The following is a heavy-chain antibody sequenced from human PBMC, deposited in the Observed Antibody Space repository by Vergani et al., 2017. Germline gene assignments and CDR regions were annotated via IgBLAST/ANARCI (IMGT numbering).Heavy chain of an antibody. Sequence: EVQLVESGGGLVQPGGSLRLSCAASGFTVSSNYMSWVRQAPGKGLEWVSVIYSGGSTYYADSVKGRFTISRDNSKNTLYLQMNSRRAEDTAVYYCAREMQQLGGMDVWGQGTTVTVSS. J-gene: IGHJ6*02. V-gene: IGHV3-66*01. D-gene: IGHD6-13*01. CDR1: GFTVSSNY. CDR2: IYSGGST. CDR3: AREMQQLGGMDV.